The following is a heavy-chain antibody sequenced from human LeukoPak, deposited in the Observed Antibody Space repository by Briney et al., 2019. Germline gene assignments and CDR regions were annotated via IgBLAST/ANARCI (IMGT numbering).Heavy chain of an antibody. Sequence: PGGSLRLSCAASGFTFDDYAMHWVRQAPGKGLEWVSLISGDGGSTYYADSVKGRFTVSRDNSKTSLYLHMSSLRTEDTALFYCAKDTIPYGRSYYYMDVWGKGARSPSP. CDR3: AKDTIPYGRSYYYMDV. V-gene: IGHV3-43*02. CDR2: ISGDGGST. CDR1: GFTFDDYA. J-gene: IGHJ6*03. D-gene: IGHD3-10*01.